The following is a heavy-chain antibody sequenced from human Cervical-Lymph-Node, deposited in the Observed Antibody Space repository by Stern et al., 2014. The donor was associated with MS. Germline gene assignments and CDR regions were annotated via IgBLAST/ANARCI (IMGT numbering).Heavy chain of an antibody. CDR2: IIPIXGTA. CDR3: AXGAEYYYDSSGYXXXXXX. D-gene: IGHD3-22*01. Sequence: VQLXXXGAEVKKPGSSVKVSCKASGGTFSSYAISWVRQAPGQGLEWMGGIIPIXGTANYAQKFQGRVTITADESTSTAYMEXSSLXSEDTAVYYCAXGAEYYYDSSGYXXXXXXWG. J-gene: IGHJ1*01. CDR1: GGTFSSYA. V-gene: IGHV1-69*01.